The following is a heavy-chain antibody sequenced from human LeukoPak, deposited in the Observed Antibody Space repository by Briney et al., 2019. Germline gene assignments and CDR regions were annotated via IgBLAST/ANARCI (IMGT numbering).Heavy chain of an antibody. V-gene: IGHV3-48*02. Sequence: PGGSLRLSCVTSGVTFSGYSRNWVRQAPGTGPQWISFLDASGDNIDYADSVRGRFTLSRDNAKNSLYLHMNSLGDDDTAVYYCARGSHRGAWLIDYWGQGTLVTVSS. CDR3: ARGSHRGAWLIDY. CDR2: LDASGDNI. D-gene: IGHD5-12*01. CDR1: GVTFSGYS. J-gene: IGHJ4*02.